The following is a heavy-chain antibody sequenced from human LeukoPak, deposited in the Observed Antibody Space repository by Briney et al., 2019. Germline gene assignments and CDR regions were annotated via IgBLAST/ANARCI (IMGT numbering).Heavy chain of an antibody. Sequence: SVKVSCKASGFTFTSSAMQWVRQARGQRLEWIGWIVVGSGNTNYAQKFQERVTITRDISTSTAYMELSSLRSEDTAVYYCAAAGIQLWLSRDYWGQGTLVTVSS. J-gene: IGHJ4*02. D-gene: IGHD5-18*01. V-gene: IGHV1-58*02. CDR1: GFTFTSSA. CDR3: AAAGIQLWLSRDY. CDR2: IVVGSGNT.